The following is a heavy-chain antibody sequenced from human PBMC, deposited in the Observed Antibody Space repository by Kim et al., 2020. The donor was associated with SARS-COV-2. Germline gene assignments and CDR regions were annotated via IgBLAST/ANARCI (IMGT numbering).Heavy chain of an antibody. CDR2: IIPILGIA. CDR1: GGTFSSYA. D-gene: IGHD3-22*01. Sequence: SVKVSCKASGGTFSSYAISWVRQAPGQGLEWMGRIIPILGIANYAQKFQGRVTITADKSTSTAYMELSSLRSEDTAVYYCARVWTSYYYDSSGYSDYWGQGTLVTVSS. J-gene: IGHJ4*02. V-gene: IGHV1-69*04. CDR3: ARVWTSYYYDSSGYSDY.